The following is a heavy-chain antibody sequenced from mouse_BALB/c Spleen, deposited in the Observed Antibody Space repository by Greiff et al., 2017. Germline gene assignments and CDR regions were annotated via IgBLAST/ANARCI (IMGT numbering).Heavy chain of an antibody. J-gene: IGHJ4*01. D-gene: IGHD2-4*01. CDR3: ARSSYDYVAMDY. CDR1: GYTFTSYW. CDR2: INPSNGRT. Sequence: QVQLQQPGAELVKPGASVKLSCKASGYTFTSYWMHWVKQRPGQGLEWIGEINPSNGRTNYNEKFKSKATLTVDKSSSTAYMQLSSLTSEDSAVYYCARSSYDYVAMDYWGQGTSVTVSS. V-gene: IGHV1S81*02.